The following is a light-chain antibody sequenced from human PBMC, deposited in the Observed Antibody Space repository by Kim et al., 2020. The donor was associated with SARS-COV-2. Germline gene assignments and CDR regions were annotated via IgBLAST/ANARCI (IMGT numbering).Light chain of an antibody. CDR3: QQYGSSPRT. J-gene: IGKJ1*01. V-gene: IGKV3-20*01. CDR2: GAS. CDR1: QSVSSSY. Sequence: EIVLTQSPGTVSLSPGERATLSCRASQSVSSSYLAWYQQKHGQAPRLLMYGASSRATGIPDRFSGSGSGTDFTLTISRLEPEDFAVYYCQQYGSSPRTFGQGTKVDIK.